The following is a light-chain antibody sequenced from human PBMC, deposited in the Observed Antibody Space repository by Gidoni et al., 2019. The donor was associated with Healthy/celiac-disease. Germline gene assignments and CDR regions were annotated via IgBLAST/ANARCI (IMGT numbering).Light chain of an antibody. V-gene: IGKV1-5*03. CDR3: QQYNSYST. CDR2: KAS. CDR1: QSISSW. J-gene: IGKJ1*01. Sequence: DIQMTQSPSTLSASVGDRVTITCRASQSISSWLAWYQQKPGKAPKLLIYKASSLESRVPSRFSGSGSGTEFTLTISSLQPDDFATYYCQQYNSYSTFXXXTKVEIK.